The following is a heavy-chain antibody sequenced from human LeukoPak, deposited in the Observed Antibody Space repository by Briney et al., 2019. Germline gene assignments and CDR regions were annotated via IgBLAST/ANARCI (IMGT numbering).Heavy chain of an antibody. J-gene: IGHJ4*02. Sequence: GGSLRLSCAASGFTFSSYSMNWVRQAPGKGLEWVSNISSSSSTIYYADSVKGRFTISRDNAKNSLYLQMNSLRAEDTAVYYCARSAEIVVPAAKSLGYWGQGTLVTVSS. CDR3: ARSAEIVVPAAKSLGY. D-gene: IGHD2-2*01. V-gene: IGHV3-48*04. CDR1: GFTFSSYS. CDR2: ISSSSSTI.